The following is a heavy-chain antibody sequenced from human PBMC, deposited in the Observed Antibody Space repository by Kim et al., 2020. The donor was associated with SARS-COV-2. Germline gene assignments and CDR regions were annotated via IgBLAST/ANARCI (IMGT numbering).Heavy chain of an antibody. CDR3: ARRDYYYGMDV. J-gene: IGHJ6*02. V-gene: IGHV4-34*01. CDR2: INHSGST. CDR1: GGSFSGYY. D-gene: IGHD6-6*01. Sequence: SETLSLTCAVYGGSFSGYYWSWIRQPPGKGLEWIGEINHSGSTNYNPSLKSRVTISVDTSKNQFSLKLSSVTAADTAVYLAARRDYYYGMDVWGQGTTVTVSS.